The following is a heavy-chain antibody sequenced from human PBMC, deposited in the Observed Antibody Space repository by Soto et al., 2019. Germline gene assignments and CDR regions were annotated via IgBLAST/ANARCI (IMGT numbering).Heavy chain of an antibody. CDR2: ISAYNRNT. CDR3: ARDRDIVVVVAAQPPTDDAFDI. D-gene: IGHD2-15*01. Sequence: ASVKVSCKASGYTFTRYGISWVRQAPRQVLEWMGWISAYNRNTNYAQKLQGRVTMTTDTSTSTAYMELRSLRSDDTAVYYCARDRDIVVVVAAQPPTDDAFDIWGQGTMVTVSS. V-gene: IGHV1-18*01. CDR1: GYTFTRYG. J-gene: IGHJ3*02.